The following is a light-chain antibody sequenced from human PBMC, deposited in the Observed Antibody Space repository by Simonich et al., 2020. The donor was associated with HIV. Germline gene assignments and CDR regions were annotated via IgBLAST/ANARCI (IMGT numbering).Light chain of an antibody. V-gene: IGLV6-57*03. Sequence: NFMLTQPHSGSESPGKTVTISCTRSSGRIASNYVQWNQKRPGSAPTTVIYEDNQRPSGVPGRFSGSIDSSSNSASLTISGLKTEDEADYYCQSYDSSNRVFGGGTKLTVL. CDR1: SGRIASNY. J-gene: IGLJ3*02. CDR2: EDN. CDR3: QSYDSSNRV.